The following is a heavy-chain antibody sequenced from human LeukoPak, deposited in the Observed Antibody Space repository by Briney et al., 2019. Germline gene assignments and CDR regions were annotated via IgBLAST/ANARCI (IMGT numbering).Heavy chain of an antibody. CDR1: GDSVSSNSAA. J-gene: IGHJ3*02. D-gene: IGHD6-19*01. Sequence: SQTLSLTCVISGDSVSSNSAAWNWIRQSPSRGLEWLGRTYYRSKWYNDYAVPVRSRVTINPDTSKNQFSLQLNSVTPEDTAVYYCVRGAAVAGTRAFDIWGLGAMVTVSS. V-gene: IGHV6-1*01. CDR2: TYYRSKWYN. CDR3: VRGAAVAGTRAFDI.